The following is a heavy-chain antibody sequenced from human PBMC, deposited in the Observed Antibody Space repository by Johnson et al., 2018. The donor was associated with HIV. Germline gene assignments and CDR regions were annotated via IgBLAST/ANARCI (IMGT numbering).Heavy chain of an antibody. CDR1: GFTFSSYD. CDR3: ARSDYDSSGYYAFDI. Sequence: VQLVESGGGLVQPGGSLRLSCAASGFTFSSYDMHWVRQATGKGLEWVSAIGTAGDTSYPGSVKGRFTISRENAKNSLYLQMNSLRAGDTAVYYCARSDYDSSGYYAFDIWGQGTMVTVSS. CDR2: IGTAGDT. D-gene: IGHD3-22*01. V-gene: IGHV3-13*01. J-gene: IGHJ3*02.